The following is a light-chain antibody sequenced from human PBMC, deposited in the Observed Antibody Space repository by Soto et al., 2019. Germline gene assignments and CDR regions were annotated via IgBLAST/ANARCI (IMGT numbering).Light chain of an antibody. J-gene: IGLJ1*01. Sequence: QSALTQPRSVSGSPGQSLTISCTGTSSDVGGYNYVSWYQQYPGKVPKLMIYDVTKRPSGVPDRFSGSKSGNTASLTISGLRAEDEADYYGCSHAGSYTYVFGTGTKVTVL. CDR3: CSHAGSYTYV. CDR1: SSDVGGYNY. V-gene: IGLV2-11*01. CDR2: DVT.